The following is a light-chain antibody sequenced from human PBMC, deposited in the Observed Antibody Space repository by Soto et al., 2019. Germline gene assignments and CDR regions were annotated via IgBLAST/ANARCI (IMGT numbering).Light chain of an antibody. CDR3: QRANSFPLT. V-gene: IGKV1-12*01. J-gene: IGKJ4*01. CDR2: AAS. Sequence: DIQKTQSPSSVSASGGDRVTITCRASRGIRSRLAWYHQKPGKAPNLLIYAASNLQSGVPSRFRGSGSETDFTLTIGSLQPEDFATYYCQRANSFPLTFGGATKVEIK. CDR1: RGIRSR.